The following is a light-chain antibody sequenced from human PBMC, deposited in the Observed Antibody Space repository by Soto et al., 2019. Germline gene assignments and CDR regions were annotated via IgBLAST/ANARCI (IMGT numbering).Light chain of an antibody. CDR2: TND. CDR1: SSNMGSNT. J-gene: IGLJ1*01. CDR3: AVWDDRLNGHV. Sequence: QSVLTQPPSASGTPGQRVTISCYGSSSNMGSNTVHWFQQFPGTAPRLLISTNDQRPSGVPDRFIGSNSGTSASLAISGLHFEDEADYYCAVWDDRLNGHVFGTGTKVTVL. V-gene: IGLV1-44*01.